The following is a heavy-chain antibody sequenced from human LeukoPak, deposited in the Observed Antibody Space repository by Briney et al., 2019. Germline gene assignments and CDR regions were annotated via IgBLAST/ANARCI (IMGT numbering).Heavy chain of an antibody. V-gene: IGHV4-39*07. CDR1: GGSIFGSSYY. CDR2: IYYSGYT. Sequence: SETLSLTCTVSGGSIFGSSYYWGWIRQPPGKGLEWIGSIYYSGYTYYNPSLKSRLTISVDTSKNQFSLRLSSVTAADTAIYYCARDLFDSSGYYNLDYWGQGTLVTVSS. J-gene: IGHJ4*02. CDR3: ARDLFDSSGYYNLDY. D-gene: IGHD3-22*01.